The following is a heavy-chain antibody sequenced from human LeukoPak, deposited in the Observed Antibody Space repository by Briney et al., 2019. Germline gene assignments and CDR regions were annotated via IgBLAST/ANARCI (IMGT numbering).Heavy chain of an antibody. Sequence: AGGSLRLSCAASGFTFSSYWMSWVRQAPGKGLEWVANIKQDGSEKYYVDSVKGRFTIPRDNAKNSLYLQMNSLRAEDTAVYYCARDSTIYDFWSGYSGAFDIWGQGTMVTVSS. CDR1: GFTFSSYW. CDR3: ARDSTIYDFWSGYSGAFDI. V-gene: IGHV3-7*01. J-gene: IGHJ3*02. CDR2: IKQDGSEK. D-gene: IGHD3-3*01.